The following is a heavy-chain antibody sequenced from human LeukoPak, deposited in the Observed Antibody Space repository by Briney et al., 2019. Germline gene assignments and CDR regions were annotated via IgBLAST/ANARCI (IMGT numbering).Heavy chain of an antibody. V-gene: IGHV3-23*01. CDR2: ITDNGLAR. CDR1: GFTFRSYA. J-gene: IGHJ4*02. Sequence: PGGSLRLSCTGSGFTFRSYAMGWVRQAPGKGLEWVAGITDNGLARNYADSVQGRFTIHRDDSRSTVDLQMNSLRVEDTALYYCARDGWGWAQYDYWGQGTLVTVSS. D-gene: IGHD5-24*01. CDR3: ARDGWGWAQYDY.